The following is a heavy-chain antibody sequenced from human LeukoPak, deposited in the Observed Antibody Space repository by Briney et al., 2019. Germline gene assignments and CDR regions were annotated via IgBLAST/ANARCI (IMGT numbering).Heavy chain of an antibody. D-gene: IGHD2-21*01. J-gene: IGHJ4*02. Sequence: GGSLRLSCAASGFTFSSFWMSWVRQAPGKGLEWVANIKLDGSEKYYVDSVKGRFTISRDNAKNSLYLQMNSLRADDTAVYYCARWTGSAVWRAMFDYWGQGTLVTVSS. CDR2: IKLDGSEK. CDR1: GFTFSSFW. V-gene: IGHV3-7*03. CDR3: ARWTGSAVWRAMFDY.